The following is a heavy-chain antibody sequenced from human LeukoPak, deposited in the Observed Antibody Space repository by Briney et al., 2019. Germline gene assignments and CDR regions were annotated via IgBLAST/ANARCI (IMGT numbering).Heavy chain of an antibody. CDR2: IYYSGST. J-gene: IGHJ4*02. Sequence: SETLSLTCTVSGGSISSYYWSWIRQPPGKGLEWIGYIYYSGSTNYNPSLKSRVTISVDTSKNQFSLKLSSVTAADTAVYYCARQGYYDYVWGSYRPFDYWGQGTLVTVSS. CDR1: GGSISSYY. V-gene: IGHV4-59*01. D-gene: IGHD3-16*02. CDR3: ARQGYYDYVWGSYRPFDY.